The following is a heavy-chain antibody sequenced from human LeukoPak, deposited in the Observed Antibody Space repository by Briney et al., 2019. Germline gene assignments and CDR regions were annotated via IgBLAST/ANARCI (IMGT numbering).Heavy chain of an antibody. Sequence: SETLSLTCTVSGGSISGYHWSWIRQPAGKGLEWIGRIYTSGSTDHNPSLKSRVTMSVDTSKNHFSLKLNSVTAADTALYYCARMGQDSSGFYRIFDYWGQGTLVSVSS. CDR1: GGSISGYH. V-gene: IGHV4-4*07. D-gene: IGHD3-22*01. CDR3: ARMGQDSSGFYRIFDY. J-gene: IGHJ4*02. CDR2: IYTSGST.